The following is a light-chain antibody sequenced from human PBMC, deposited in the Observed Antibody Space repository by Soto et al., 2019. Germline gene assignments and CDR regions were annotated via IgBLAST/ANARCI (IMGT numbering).Light chain of an antibody. CDR3: SSYTSSSFWV. J-gene: IGLJ3*02. V-gene: IGLV1-40*01. CDR1: SSNIGAGYD. CDR2: GNS. Sequence: QSVLTQPPSVSGAPGQRVTISCTGSSSNIGAGYDVHWYQQLPGTAPKLLIYGNSNRPSGISNRFSGSKSGNTASLTISGLQAEDEADYYCSSYTSSSFWVFGGGTKLTVL.